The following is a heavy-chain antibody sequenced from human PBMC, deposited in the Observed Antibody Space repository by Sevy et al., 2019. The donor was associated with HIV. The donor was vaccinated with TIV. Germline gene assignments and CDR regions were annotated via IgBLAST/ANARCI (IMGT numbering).Heavy chain of an antibody. Sequence: GGSLRLSCAASGFTFSSYSMNWVRQAPGKGLEWVSYISSSSTIYYADSVKGRFTISRDNAKNSLYLQMNSLRDEDTAVYYCARDLRSLRDVWGQGTTVTVSS. J-gene: IGHJ6*02. CDR3: ARDLRSLRDV. CDR1: GFTFSSYS. CDR2: ISSSSTI. V-gene: IGHV3-48*02.